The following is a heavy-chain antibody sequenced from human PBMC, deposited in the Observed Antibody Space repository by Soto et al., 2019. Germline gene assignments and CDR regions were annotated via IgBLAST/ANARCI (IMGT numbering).Heavy chain of an antibody. CDR3: ARGGGVTFDY. D-gene: IGHD3-3*01. J-gene: IGHJ4*02. CDR1: GYIFTSFY. CDR2: INPSGGST. V-gene: IGHV1-46*03. Sequence: GASVKVSCKASGYIFTSFYMYWVRQAPGQGLEWMGIINPSGGSTSYAQKFQGRVTMTRDTSTSTVYMELSSLRSEDTAVYYCARGGGVTFDYWGQGTLVTVSS.